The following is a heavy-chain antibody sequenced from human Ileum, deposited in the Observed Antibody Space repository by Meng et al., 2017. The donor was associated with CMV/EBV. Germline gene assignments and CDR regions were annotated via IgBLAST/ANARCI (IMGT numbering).Heavy chain of an antibody. CDR2: IWYDGSNK. CDR3: AKDRVTGSSFFDY. D-gene: IGHD3-10*01. Sequence: CAAAGFTFNNYGMHWVRQAPGKGLEWVAGIWYDGSNKYYGDSVRGRYTISRDNSENTLYLQMNSLRVEDTAVYYCAKDRVTGSSFFDYWGQGILVTVSS. CDR1: GFTFNNYG. V-gene: IGHV3-33*06. J-gene: IGHJ4*02.